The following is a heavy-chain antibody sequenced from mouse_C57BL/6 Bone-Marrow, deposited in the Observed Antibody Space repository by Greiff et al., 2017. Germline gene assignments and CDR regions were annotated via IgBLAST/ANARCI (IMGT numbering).Heavy chain of an antibody. CDR2: ISNLAYSI. Sequence: EVQRVESGGGLVQPGGSLKLSCAASGFTFSDYGMAWVRQAPRKGPEWVAFISNLAYSIYYADTVTGRFTISRENAKNTLYLEMSSLRSEDTAMYYCARQRGATDWYFDVWGTGTTVTVSS. D-gene: IGHD1-1*01. J-gene: IGHJ1*03. V-gene: IGHV5-15*01. CDR1: GFTFSDYG. CDR3: ARQRGATDWYFDV.